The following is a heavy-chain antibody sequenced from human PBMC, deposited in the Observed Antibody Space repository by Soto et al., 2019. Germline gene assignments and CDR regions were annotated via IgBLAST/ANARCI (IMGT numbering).Heavy chain of an antibody. J-gene: IGHJ4*02. CDR3: VRGHPRESNDDFDY. CDR1: GFTFSSYD. V-gene: IGHV3-13*04. D-gene: IGHD1-1*01. Sequence: GGSLRLSCVATGFTFSSYDMHWVRQPTGKGLEWVSTIGVSGDTYYPGSVKGRFTISRENVKNSVYLQMNSLTAGDTAVYFCVRGHPRESNDDFDYWGQGTLVTVSS. CDR2: IGVSGDT.